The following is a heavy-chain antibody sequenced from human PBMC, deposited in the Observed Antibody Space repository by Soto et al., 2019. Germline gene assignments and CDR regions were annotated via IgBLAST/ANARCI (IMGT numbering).Heavy chain of an antibody. CDR2: IYWNDEK. V-gene: IGHV2-5*01. Sequence: QITLKESGPTLVKPTQTLTLTCTFSGFSLTTDGVGVDWIRQPPGKALEWLGLIYWNDEKRYRPSLQSRLTITKDTSRNQVVLTMTNMDRVDTATYYCAHRTTVMSGLNWGQGTLVTVSS. CDR1: GFSLTTDGVG. CDR3: AHRTTVMSGLN. J-gene: IGHJ4*02. D-gene: IGHD4-4*01.